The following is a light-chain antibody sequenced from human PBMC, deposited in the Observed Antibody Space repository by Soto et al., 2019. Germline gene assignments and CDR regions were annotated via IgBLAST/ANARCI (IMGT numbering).Light chain of an antibody. CDR1: QTFGRNY. CDR2: DSS. CDR3: QQYGTSPLYT. J-gene: IGKJ2*01. Sequence: EIVLTQSQGTLSVSPGERVTLSCRASQTFGRNYLSWYQQKPDQSPMLLIYDSSSRATGIPDMFSGSGSGRDVFPPIIRREPADDFVNHCQQYGTSPLYTFGQGTKVEIK. V-gene: IGKV3-20*01.